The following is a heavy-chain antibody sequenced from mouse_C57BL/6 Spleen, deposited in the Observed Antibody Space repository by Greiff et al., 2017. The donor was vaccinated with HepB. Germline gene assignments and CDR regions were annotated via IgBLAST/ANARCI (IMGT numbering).Heavy chain of an antibody. CDR2: INPYNGGT. Sequence: VQLQQSGPVLVKPGASVKMSCKASGYTFTDYYMNWVKQSHGKSLEWIGVINPYNGGTSYNQKFKGKATLTFDKSSSTAYMELNSLTSEDSAVYYFARRGGDYDVRAMDYWGQGTSVTVSS. D-gene: IGHD2-4*01. V-gene: IGHV1-19*01. CDR3: ARRGGDYDVRAMDY. J-gene: IGHJ4*01. CDR1: GYTFTDYY.